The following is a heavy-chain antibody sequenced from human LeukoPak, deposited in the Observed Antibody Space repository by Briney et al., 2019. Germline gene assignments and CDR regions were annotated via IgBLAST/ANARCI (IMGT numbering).Heavy chain of an antibody. CDR2: ISSSSSYI. V-gene: IGHV3-21*01. CDR3: ATFKPSFYDRSPRAGAFDI. CDR1: GFTFSSYS. J-gene: IGHJ3*02. D-gene: IGHD2/OR15-2a*01. Sequence: PGGSLRLSCAASGFTFSSYSMNWVRQAPGKWLEWVSSISSSSSYIYYADSVKGRFTISRDNAKNSLYLQMNSLRAEDTAVYYCATFKPSFYDRSPRAGAFDIWGQGTMVTVSS.